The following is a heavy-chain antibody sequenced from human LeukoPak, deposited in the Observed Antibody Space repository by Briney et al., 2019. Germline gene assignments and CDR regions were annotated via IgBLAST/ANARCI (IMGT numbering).Heavy chain of an antibody. CDR2: FNPEDGET. CDR1: GYTLTELS. V-gene: IGHV1-24*01. Sequence: ASVKVSCKVSGYTLTELSLHWLGQAPGKGLEWMGGFNPEDGETIYARKFQGRVTMTEDTSTDTAYMELSSLRSDDTAVYYFATYDYVWGSYRYPFDYGGQGTLVTVSS. D-gene: IGHD3-16*02. J-gene: IGHJ4*02. CDR3: ATYDYVWGSYRYPFDY.